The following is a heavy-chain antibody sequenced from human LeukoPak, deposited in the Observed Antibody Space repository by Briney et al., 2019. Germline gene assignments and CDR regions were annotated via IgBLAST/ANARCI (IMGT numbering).Heavy chain of an antibody. CDR2: IGGSGAST. CDR1: GFSFSSYA. D-gene: IGHD6-13*01. V-gene: IGHV3-23*01. J-gene: IGHJ4*02. CDR3: ARGSYSSTWYGDY. Sequence: GASLRLSCAASGFSFSSYAMSWVRQAPGKGLEWVSTIGGSGASTYHVDSVKGRFTISRDNSKNTLYLQMNSLRAEDTAIYYCARGSYSSTWYGDYWGQGTLVTVSS.